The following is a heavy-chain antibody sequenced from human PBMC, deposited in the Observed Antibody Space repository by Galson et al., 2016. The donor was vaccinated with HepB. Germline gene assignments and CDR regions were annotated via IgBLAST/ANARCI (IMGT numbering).Heavy chain of an antibody. D-gene: IGHD4/OR15-4a*01. Sequence: SLRLSCAASGFFFSGRAMSWVRQAPGKGLEWVSGINNGAATTGYAASVKGWFTISRDNSKNTLYLQMNSLRTEDTAVYYCARDDYSGGRGSPDYWGQGTLVTVSS. V-gene: IGHV3-23*01. J-gene: IGHJ4*02. CDR3: ARDDYSGGRGSPDY. CDR2: INNGAATT. CDR1: GFFFSGRA.